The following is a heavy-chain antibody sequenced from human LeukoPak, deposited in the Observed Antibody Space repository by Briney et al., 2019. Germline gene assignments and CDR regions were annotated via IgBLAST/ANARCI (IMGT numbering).Heavy chain of an antibody. Sequence: SETLSLTCAVYGGSFSGYYWSWIRQPPGKGLEWIGEINHSGSTNYNPSLKSRVTISVDTSKNQFSLKLSSATAADTAVYYCARGSQINFPRYDYVWGSYRAPFDYWGQGTLVTVSS. CDR1: GGSFSGYY. D-gene: IGHD3-16*02. V-gene: IGHV4-34*01. CDR2: INHSGST. CDR3: ARGSQINFPRYDYVWGSYRAPFDY. J-gene: IGHJ4*02.